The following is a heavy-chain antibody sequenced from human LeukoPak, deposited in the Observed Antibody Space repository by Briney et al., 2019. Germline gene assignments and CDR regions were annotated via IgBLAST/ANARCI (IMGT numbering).Heavy chain of an antibody. D-gene: IGHD2-8*01. CDR2: IYYSGST. Sequence: PSETLSLTCTVSGGSMRSYYWVWIRQPPGKGLEWIGYIYYSGSTDCNPSLESRVTISVDTSKNQFSLKMSSVTAADTAVYYCARAPNGFGAFDIWGPGTMVTVSS. V-gene: IGHV4-59*01. CDR3: ARAPNGFGAFDI. J-gene: IGHJ3*02. CDR1: GGSMRSYY.